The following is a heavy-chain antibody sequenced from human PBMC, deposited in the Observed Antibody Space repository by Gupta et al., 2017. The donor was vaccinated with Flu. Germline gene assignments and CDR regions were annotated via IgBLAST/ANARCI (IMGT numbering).Heavy chain of an antibody. V-gene: IGHV3-9*01. D-gene: IGHD6-19*01. CDR3: AKAVAASDDAFHF. CDR2: ISWNSGLI. J-gene: IGHJ3*01. Sequence: RQAPGKGLEWVSSISWNSGLIGYADSVKGRFTISRDNAKNSLYLQMSSLRPEDTALFYCAKAVAASDDAFHFWGQGTMVTVSS.